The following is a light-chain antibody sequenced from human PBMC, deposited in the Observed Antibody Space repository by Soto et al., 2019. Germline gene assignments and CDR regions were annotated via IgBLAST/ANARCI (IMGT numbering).Light chain of an antibody. CDR2: GAS. CDR3: QQYGISPLT. CDR1: QSVSSSY. V-gene: IGKV3-20*01. Sequence: IVVTQSPGTLSLSPGERATLSCRASQSVSSSYLAWYQQKPGQAPRLLIYGASSRATGIPDRFSGSGSGRDFTLTISRLEPEDFAVYYCQQYGISPLTFGGGTKVEIK. J-gene: IGKJ4*01.